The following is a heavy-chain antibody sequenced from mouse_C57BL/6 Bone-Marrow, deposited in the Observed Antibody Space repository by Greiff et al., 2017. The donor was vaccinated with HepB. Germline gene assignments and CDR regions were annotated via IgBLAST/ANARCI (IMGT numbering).Heavy chain of an antibody. Sequence: DVLLVESGGDLVKPGGSLKLSCAASGFTFSSYGMSWVSQTPDKRLEWVATISSGGSYTYYPDSVKGRFTISRDNATNTLYLQMSSLTSEDTAMYYCARPAYSYYFDYWGQGTTLTVSS. CDR2: ISSGGSYT. CDR3: ARPAYSYYFDY. V-gene: IGHV5-6*01. J-gene: IGHJ2*01. D-gene: IGHD2-10*01. CDR1: GFTFSSYG.